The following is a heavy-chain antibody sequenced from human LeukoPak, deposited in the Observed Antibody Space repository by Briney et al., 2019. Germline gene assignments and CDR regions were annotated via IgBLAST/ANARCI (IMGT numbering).Heavy chain of an antibody. CDR1: GFTVSSNY. Sequence: HTGGSLRLSCAASGFTVSSNYMSWVRQAPGKGLEWVSVIYSGGSTYYADSVKGRFTISRDNAKNSLYLQMNSLRAEDTAVYYCARVPGIIAVAGTGWFDPWGQGTLVTVSS. CDR2: IYSGGST. D-gene: IGHD6-19*01. CDR3: ARVPGIIAVAGTGWFDP. J-gene: IGHJ5*02. V-gene: IGHV3-53*01.